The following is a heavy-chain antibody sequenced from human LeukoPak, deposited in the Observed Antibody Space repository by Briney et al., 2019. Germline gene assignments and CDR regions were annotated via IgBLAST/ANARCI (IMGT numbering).Heavy chain of an antibody. D-gene: IGHD6-19*01. J-gene: IGHJ4*02. CDR1: GFTFGDYA. CDR2: IRSKAYGGTT. Sequence: TGGSVSHLSTASGFTFGDYAMSWVRQAPGKGLEWVGFIRSKAYGGTTEYAASVKGRFTISRDDSKSIAYLQMNSLKTEDTAVYYCTRVPPRKAVNDHWGQGTLVTVSS. V-gene: IGHV3-49*04. CDR3: TRVPPRKAVNDH.